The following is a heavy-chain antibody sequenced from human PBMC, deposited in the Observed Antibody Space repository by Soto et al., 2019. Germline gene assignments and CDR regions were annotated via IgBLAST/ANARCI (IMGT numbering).Heavy chain of an antibody. CDR2: MQPSTGGT. Sequence: ASVKLSCKASGYSFTSLDINWVRQTAGQGLEWMGWMQPSTGGTGYAQKFQGRVTMTRDTSINTAYMELTTLTSDDTAFYYCARGVSAGVDYWGQGTLVTVSS. J-gene: IGHJ4*02. V-gene: IGHV1-8*01. D-gene: IGHD1-26*01. CDR1: GYSFTSLD. CDR3: ARGVSAGVDY.